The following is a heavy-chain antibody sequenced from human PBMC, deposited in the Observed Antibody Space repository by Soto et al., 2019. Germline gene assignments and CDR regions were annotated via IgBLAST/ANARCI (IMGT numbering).Heavy chain of an antibody. CDR2: ISGSGGST. CDR3: ATGTLVVPAAIWFDP. D-gene: IGHD2-2*01. CDR1: GFTFSSYA. J-gene: IGHJ5*02. V-gene: IGHV3-23*01. Sequence: GGSLRLSCAASGFTFSSYAMNWVRQAPGKGLEWVSHISGSGGSTYYADSVKGRFTISRDNSKNTLYLQMNSLRAEDTAVYYCATGTLVVPAAIWFDPWGQGTLVTVSS.